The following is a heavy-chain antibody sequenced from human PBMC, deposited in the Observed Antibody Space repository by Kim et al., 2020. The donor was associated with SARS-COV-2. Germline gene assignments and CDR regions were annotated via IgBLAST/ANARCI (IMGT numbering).Heavy chain of an antibody. CDR3: VSHPIADY. D-gene: IGHD3-16*02. Sequence: YSGSTSNTPSLKGRVTISVDTSKNQFSVKLSSVTAADTAVYYCVSHPIADYWGQGTLVTVSS. J-gene: IGHJ4*02. V-gene: IGHV4-39*01. CDR2: YSGST.